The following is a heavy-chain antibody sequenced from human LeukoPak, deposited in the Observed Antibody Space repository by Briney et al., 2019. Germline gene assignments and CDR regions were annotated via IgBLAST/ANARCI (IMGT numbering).Heavy chain of an antibody. D-gene: IGHD3-16*01. CDR3: AKGHHDYVWGSCNY. J-gene: IGHJ4*02. CDR1: GFTFSSYA. Sequence: GGSLRLSCAASGFTFSSYAISWVRQAPGKGLEWVSAISGSGGSTYYADSVKGRFTISRDNSKNTLYLQMNSLRAEDTAVYYCAKGHHDYVWGSCNYWGQGTLVTVSS. CDR2: ISGSGGST. V-gene: IGHV3-23*01.